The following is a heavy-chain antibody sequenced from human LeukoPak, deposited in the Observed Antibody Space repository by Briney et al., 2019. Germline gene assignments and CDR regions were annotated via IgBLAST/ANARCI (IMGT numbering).Heavy chain of an antibody. J-gene: IGHJ4*02. CDR3: VRLGDNLSFDY. CDR1: GYSITNDYY. V-gene: IGHV4-38-2*01. Sequence: SETLSLTCAVSGYSITNDYYRGCIRQPPGKGREWIGNTHHSGSSYYNPSLKSRVTMSVDTSKNPFALNLSSVTAADTAVYYCVRLGDNLSFDYWGQGPLVTVSS. CDR2: THHSGSS. D-gene: IGHD4/OR15-4a*01.